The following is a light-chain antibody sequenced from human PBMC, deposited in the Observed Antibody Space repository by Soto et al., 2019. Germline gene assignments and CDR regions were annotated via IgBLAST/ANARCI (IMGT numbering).Light chain of an antibody. J-gene: IGLJ2*01. CDR2: DNY. CDR3: VAWDTSLSTTVL. CDR1: SSNIESNF. Sequence: QSVLTQPPSVSAAPGQKVIISCSGRSSNIESNFVSWYQQLPGTAPKLLIFDNYKRPSGSPDRFSGSKSGTSATLGITGLQSGDEADYYCVAWDTSLSTTVLFGGGTTLTVL. V-gene: IGLV1-51*01.